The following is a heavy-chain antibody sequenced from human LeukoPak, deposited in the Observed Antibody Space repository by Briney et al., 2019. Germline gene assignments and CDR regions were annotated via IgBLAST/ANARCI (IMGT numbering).Heavy chain of an antibody. CDR1: GDSISSYF. CDR3: ARGYYDSSGSYSLALFEY. CDR2: IYISGST. V-gene: IGHV4-4*07. J-gene: IGHJ4*02. D-gene: IGHD3-22*01. Sequence: SETLSLTCTVSGDSISSYFWSWIQQPAGKGLEWIGRIYISGSTNYNPSLKSRVTMSVDTSKNQFSLKLTSVTAADTAVYYCARGYYDSSGSYSLALFEYWGQGILVTVSS.